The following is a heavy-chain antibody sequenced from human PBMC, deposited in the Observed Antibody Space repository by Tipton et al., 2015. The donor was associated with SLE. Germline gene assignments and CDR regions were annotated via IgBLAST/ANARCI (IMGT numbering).Heavy chain of an antibody. CDR3: ARATDLLTLYGPDV. J-gene: IGHJ6*02. Sequence: TLSLTCAVSGASITIYFWSWIRQSPGKGLEWIGSFYYRGATSFNPSLGSRVTISGDTSKNQISLNLRSVTAADTAVYYCARATDLLTLYGPDVWGEGTTVTVSS. CDR2: FYYRGAT. D-gene: IGHD3-10*01. CDR1: GASITIYF. V-gene: IGHV4-59*08.